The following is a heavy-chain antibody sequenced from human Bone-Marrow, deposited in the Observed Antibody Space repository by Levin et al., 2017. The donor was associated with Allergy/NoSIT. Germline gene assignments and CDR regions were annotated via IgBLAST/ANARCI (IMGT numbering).Heavy chain of an antibody. V-gene: IGHV1-24*01. J-gene: IGHJ4*02. CDR2: FDLEDGQT. CDR3: ATSAVPRGYTFGPFDY. CDR1: GNTLTELS. Sequence: ASVKVSCKVPGNTLTELSMHWVRQAPGKGLEWLGGFDLEDGQTMYAQKLRGRLTMTEDTSTDTTYMELSSLTSGDTAVYYCATSAVPRGYTFGPFDYWGQGALVTVSS. D-gene: IGHD5-18*01.